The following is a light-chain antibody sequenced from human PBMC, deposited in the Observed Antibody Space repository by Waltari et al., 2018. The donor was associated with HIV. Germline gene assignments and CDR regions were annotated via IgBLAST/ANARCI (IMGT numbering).Light chain of an antibody. J-gene: IGKJ3*01. CDR3: QQYYTTPFT. Sequence: DIVMTRSPDSLAVSLGERATINCKSSQSVLYSSNNKNNLAWYQQKPGQPPQLLIYWASTRESGVPDRFSGSGSGTEFTLTISSLQAEDVAVYYCQQYYTTPFTFGPGTTVDIK. CDR2: WAS. V-gene: IGKV4-1*01. CDR1: QSVLYSSNNKNN.